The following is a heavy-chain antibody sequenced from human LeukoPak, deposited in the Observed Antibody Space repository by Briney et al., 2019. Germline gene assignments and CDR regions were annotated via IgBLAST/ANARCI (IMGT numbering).Heavy chain of an antibody. J-gene: IGHJ4*02. CDR1: GYSFTSYW. CDR2: IYPGDSDT. D-gene: IGHD6-13*01. V-gene: IGHV5-51*01. Sequence: GESLKISCKGSGYSFTSYWIGWVRQMPGKGLEWMGIIYPGDSDTRYSPSFQGQVTISADKSISTAYLQWSSLKASDTAMYYCARWGIAAAGPYYSDYWGQGTLVTVSS. CDR3: ARWGIAAAGPYYSDY.